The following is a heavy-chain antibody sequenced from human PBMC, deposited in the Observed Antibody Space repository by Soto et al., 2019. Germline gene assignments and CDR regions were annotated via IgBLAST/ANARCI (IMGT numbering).Heavy chain of an antibody. CDR1: GGFISSYY. J-gene: IGHJ6*02. V-gene: IGHV4-59*01. CDR3: ARDLKLGFLESYGMDV. D-gene: IGHD3-3*01. Sequence: SATLSPTCTVSGGFISSYYRSWIPQPPGKGLEWFGCIFYSGSTDDSPPLKSRVPISVDTSKNQFSLKLSSVTAPDTAVYYCARDLKLGFLESYGMDVWGQGTTVTV. CDR2: IFYSGST.